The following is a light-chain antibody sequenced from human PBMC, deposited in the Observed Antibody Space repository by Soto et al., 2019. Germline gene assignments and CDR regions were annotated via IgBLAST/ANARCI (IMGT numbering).Light chain of an antibody. V-gene: IGLV2-14*01. CDR1: SSDVGGYNY. CDR3: SSYANSSTLGV. Sequence: QSALTQPASVSGSPGQSITISCTGTSSDVGGYNYVSWYQQHPDKAPKLIIYDVSNRPSGVSNRFSGSKSGNTASLTISGLQAEDEADYYCSSYANSSTLGVFGGGTKVTVL. CDR2: DVS. J-gene: IGLJ2*01.